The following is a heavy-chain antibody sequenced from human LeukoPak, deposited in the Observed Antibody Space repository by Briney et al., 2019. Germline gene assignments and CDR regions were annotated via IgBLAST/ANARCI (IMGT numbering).Heavy chain of an antibody. Sequence: SETLSLTCTVSGYSISSGYYWGWIRQPPGKGLEWIGRISISGNTNYNPSLKSRVTISVDTSKNQFSLKLSSVTAADTAVYYCARRRRDAFDIWGQGTMATVSS. CDR2: ISISGNT. V-gene: IGHV4-38-2*02. CDR3: ARRRRDAFDI. CDR1: GYSISSGYY. J-gene: IGHJ3*02.